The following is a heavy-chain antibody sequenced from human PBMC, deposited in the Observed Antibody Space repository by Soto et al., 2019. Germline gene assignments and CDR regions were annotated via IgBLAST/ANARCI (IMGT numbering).Heavy chain of an antibody. CDR1: GGTFSSYA. J-gene: IGHJ6*02. CDR3: ARGGCSGGSCYPWDYYGMDV. D-gene: IGHD2-15*01. CDR2: IIPIFGTA. V-gene: IGHV1-69*13. Sequence: SVKVSCKASGGTFSSYAISWVRQAPGQGLEWMGGIIPIFGTANYAQKFQGRVTITADESTSTAYMELSSLRSEDTAVYYCARGGCSGGSCYPWDYYGMDVWGQGTTVTVSS.